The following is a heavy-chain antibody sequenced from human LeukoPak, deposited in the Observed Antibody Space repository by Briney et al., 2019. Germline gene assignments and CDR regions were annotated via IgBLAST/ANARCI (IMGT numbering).Heavy chain of an antibody. CDR3: ARALWSGPVYYGMDV. D-gene: IGHD3-10*01. CDR2: ISSTSSYI. CDR1: GFTFSNYN. Sequence: PGGSLRLSCAASGFTFSNYNFYWVRQAPGKGLEWVSSISSTSSYIYYADSMKGRFTISRDNAKNSLYLQMNSLRAEDTAVYYCARALWSGPVYYGMDVWGQGTTVTVSS. V-gene: IGHV3-21*01. J-gene: IGHJ6*02.